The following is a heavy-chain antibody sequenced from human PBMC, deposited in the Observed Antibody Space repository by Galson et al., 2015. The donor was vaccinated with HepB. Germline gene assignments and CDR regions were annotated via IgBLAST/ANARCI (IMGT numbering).Heavy chain of an antibody. CDR3: ARDRAVFSSGWWGGEYYYGMDV. V-gene: IGHV1-3*01. D-gene: IGHD6-19*01. Sequence: SVTVSCKASGSTFTSYAMHWVRQAHGQRLEWMGWINAGNGNTKYSQKFQGRVTITRDTSASTAYMELSSLRSEDTAVYYCARDRAVFSSGWWGGEYYYGMDVWGQGTTVTVSS. J-gene: IGHJ6*02. CDR1: GSTFTSYA. CDR2: INAGNGNT.